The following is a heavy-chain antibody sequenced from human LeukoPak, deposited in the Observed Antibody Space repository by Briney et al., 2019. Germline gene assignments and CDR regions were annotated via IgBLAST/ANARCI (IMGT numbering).Heavy chain of an antibody. V-gene: IGHV3-48*02. CDR3: ARVWQDYSGVDY. J-gene: IGHJ4*02. D-gene: IGHD2-21*01. Sequence: GGSLRLSCAASGFIFSDYHINWVRQAPGRGLEWISYISTTGTTMHYADSVKGRFAITRDNAKSSLYLQMNSLRDEDTAVCYCARVWQDYSGVDYWGQGTLVTVSS. CDR2: ISTTGTTM. CDR1: GFIFSDYH.